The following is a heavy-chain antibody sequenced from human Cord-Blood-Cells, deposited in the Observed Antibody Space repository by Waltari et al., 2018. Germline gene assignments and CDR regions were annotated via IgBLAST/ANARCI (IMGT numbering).Heavy chain of an antibody. CDR3: ARVEEYYDFWSGYNSALFDY. CDR2: INHSGST. V-gene: IGHV4-34*01. Sequence: QVQLQQWGAGLLKPSETLSLTCAVYGGSFSGYSWSWIRQPQGKGLEWIGEINHSGSTNYNPSLKSRVTISVDTSKNQFSLKLSSVTAADTAVYYCARVEEYYDFWSGYNSALFDYWGQGTLVTVSS. D-gene: IGHD3-3*01. J-gene: IGHJ4*02. CDR1: GGSFSGYS.